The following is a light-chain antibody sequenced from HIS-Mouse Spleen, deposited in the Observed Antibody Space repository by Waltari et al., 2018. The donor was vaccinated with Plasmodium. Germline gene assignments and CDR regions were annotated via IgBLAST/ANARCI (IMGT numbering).Light chain of an antibody. CDR1: NIGRKS. CDR3: QVWDSSSDHVV. V-gene: IGLV3-21*02. CDR2: DDS. Sequence: SYVLTQPPSVSVAPGQTARITCGGKNIGRKSGKWYQQKPGQAPVLVVYDDSDRPSGIPERFSGSNSGNTATLTISRVEAGDEADYYCQVWDSSSDHVVFGGGTKLTVL. J-gene: IGLJ2*01.